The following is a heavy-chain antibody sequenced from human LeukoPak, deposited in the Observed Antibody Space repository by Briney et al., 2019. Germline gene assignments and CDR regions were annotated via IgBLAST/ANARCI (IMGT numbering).Heavy chain of an antibody. CDR1: GFTFSSYN. CDR3: ARGLTRYFDLGDY. Sequence: PGGSLRLSCAASGFTFSSYNMNWVRQAPGKGLEWVSYISSGTSTIYYADSVKGRFTISRDNAKNSLYLQMNSLRAEDTAVYYCARGLTRYFDLGDYWGQGTLVTVSS. V-gene: IGHV3-48*01. D-gene: IGHD3-9*01. J-gene: IGHJ4*02. CDR2: ISSGTSTI.